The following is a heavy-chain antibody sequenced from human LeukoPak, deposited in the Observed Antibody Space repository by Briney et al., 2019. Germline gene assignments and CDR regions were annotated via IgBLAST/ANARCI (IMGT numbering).Heavy chain of an antibody. V-gene: IGHV1-58*02. Sequence: SVKVSCKASGFTFTSSAMRWVRQARGQRLEWIGWIVVGSGNTNYAQKFQERVTITRDMSTSTAYMELSSLRSEDTAVYYCAATNSGAYYYYYGMDVWGQGTTVTVSS. CDR3: AATNSGAYYYYYGMDV. CDR2: IVVGSGNT. CDR1: GFTFTSSA. J-gene: IGHJ6*02.